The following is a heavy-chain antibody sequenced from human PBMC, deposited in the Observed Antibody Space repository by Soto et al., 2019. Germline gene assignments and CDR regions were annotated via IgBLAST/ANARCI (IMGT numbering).Heavy chain of an antibody. CDR3: ARNAQFTDNFSFDF. D-gene: IGHD3-9*01. V-gene: IGHV1-18*01. CDR2: INTYNGDT. J-gene: IGHJ4*02. Sequence: QGHLVQSGAEVKKPGASVKVSCKASGYIFVRYGLSWVRQAPGQGLEWMGWINTYNGDTDYAQEVQGRVTMTTDTSSSTAYMELTNLRSGDTAVYYCARNAQFTDNFSFDFWGQGTLVTVSS. CDR1: GYIFVRYG.